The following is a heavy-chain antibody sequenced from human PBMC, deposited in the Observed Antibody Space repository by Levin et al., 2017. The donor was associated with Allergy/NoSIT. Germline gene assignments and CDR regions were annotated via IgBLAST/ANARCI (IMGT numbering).Heavy chain of an antibody. CDR2: IYPGDSDT. CDR3: VRTSGAIEGPPKYDY. V-gene: IGHV5-51*01. D-gene: IGHD5-12*01. Sequence: KFGESLKISCQGSGYSFSSFWIAWVRQMPGKSLEWMGIIYPGDSDTRYNSTFQGQVTISADKSISTAYLQWSTLRASDTAMYYCVRTSGAIEGPPKYDYWGQGTLVTVSS. CDR1: GYSFSSFW. J-gene: IGHJ4*02.